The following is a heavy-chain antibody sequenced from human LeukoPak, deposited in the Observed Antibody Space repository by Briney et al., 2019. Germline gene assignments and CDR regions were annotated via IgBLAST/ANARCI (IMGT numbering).Heavy chain of an antibody. Sequence: ASVKVSCKASGYTFTGYYMHWVRQAPGQGLEWMGWINPNSGGTNYAQKFQGRVTMTRDTSISTAYMELSRLRSDDTAVYYCARETTSDYGDFPGYWGQGTLVTVSS. D-gene: IGHD4-17*01. CDR2: INPNSGGT. J-gene: IGHJ4*02. V-gene: IGHV1-2*02. CDR3: ARETTSDYGDFPGY. CDR1: GYTFTGYY.